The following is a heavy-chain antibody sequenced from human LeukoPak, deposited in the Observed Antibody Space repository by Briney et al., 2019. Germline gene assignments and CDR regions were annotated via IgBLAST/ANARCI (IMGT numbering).Heavy chain of an antibody. CDR1: GGSISSSSYY. CDR3: ANQEYDAFDI. Sequence: PSGTLTLTCTVSGGSISSSSYYWGWIRQPPGKGLEWIGSIYYSGSTYYNPSLKSRVTISVDTSKNQFSLKLCSVTAADTAVYYCANQEYDAFDIWGQGTMVTVSS. CDR2: IYYSGST. D-gene: IGHD2/OR15-2a*01. V-gene: IGHV4-39*01. J-gene: IGHJ3*02.